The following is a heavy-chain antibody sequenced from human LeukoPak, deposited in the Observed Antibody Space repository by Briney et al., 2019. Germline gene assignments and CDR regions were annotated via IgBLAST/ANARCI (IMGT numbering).Heavy chain of an antibody. CDR2: ISWNSGSI. J-gene: IGHJ5*02. V-gene: IGHV3-9*01. CDR1: GFTFDDYA. Sequence: GGSLRLSCAASGFTFDDYAMHWVRQAPGKGLEWVSGISWNSGSIGYADSVKGRFTISRDNAKNSLCLQMNSLRAEDTALYYCAKDGTRLVVVPAAWGQGTLVTVSS. CDR3: AKDGTRLVVVPAA. D-gene: IGHD2-2*01.